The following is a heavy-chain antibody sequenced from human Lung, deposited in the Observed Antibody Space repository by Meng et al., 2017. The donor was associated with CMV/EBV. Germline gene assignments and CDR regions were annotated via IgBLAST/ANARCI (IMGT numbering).Heavy chain of an antibody. V-gene: IGHV3-23*01. Sequence: GGSLRLSCAASGFPFSSYAMSWVRQAPGKGLEWVSAISGGGDRTYNADSVRGRFTISRDESKNTVYLQMSSLGAEDTAVYYCAKGPLRSGSYPSYFDYWGQGALVTVSS. CDR1: GFPFSSYA. CDR3: AKGPLRSGSYPSYFDY. J-gene: IGHJ4*02. D-gene: IGHD1-26*01. CDR2: ISGGGDRT.